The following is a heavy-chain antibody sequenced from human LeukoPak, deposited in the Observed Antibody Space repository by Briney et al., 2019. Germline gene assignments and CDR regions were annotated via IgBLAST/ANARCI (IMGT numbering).Heavy chain of an antibody. CDR1: GGSISSGDYY. V-gene: IGHV4-30-4*01. CDR2: IYYSGST. Sequence: SETLSLTCTVSGGSISSGDYYWNWIRQPPGKGLEWIGYIYYSGSTYYNPSLKSRVTISVDTSKNQFSLKLSSVTAADTAVYYCASGRYYDSSGYYDYWGQGTLVTVSS. D-gene: IGHD3-22*01. J-gene: IGHJ4*02. CDR3: ASGRYYDSSGYYDY.